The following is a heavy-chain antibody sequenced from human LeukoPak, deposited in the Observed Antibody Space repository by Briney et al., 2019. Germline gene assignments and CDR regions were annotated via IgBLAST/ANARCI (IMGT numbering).Heavy chain of an antibody. D-gene: IGHD6-6*01. CDR1: GYTFTSYY. CDR2: INPSGGST. V-gene: IGHV1-46*01. CDR3: ARDSLAARPMDY. Sequence: ASVKVSCKASGYTFTSYYMHWVRQAPGQGLEWMGIINPSGGSTSYAQKFQGRVTITRDTSASTAYMELSSLRSEDTAVYYCARDSLAARPMDYWGQGTLVTVSS. J-gene: IGHJ4*02.